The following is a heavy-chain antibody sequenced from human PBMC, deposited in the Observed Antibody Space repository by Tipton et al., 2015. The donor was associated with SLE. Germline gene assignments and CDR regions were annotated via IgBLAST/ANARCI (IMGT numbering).Heavy chain of an antibody. D-gene: IGHD3-10*01. Sequence: SLRLSCTSSGFTFSSYDMHWVRQATGKGLEWVSAIGTAGDTYYPGSVKGRFTISRENAKNSLYLQMNSLRAGDTAVYYCARWGPGRAFDIWGQGTTVTVSS. CDR1: GFTFSSYD. CDR2: IGTAGDT. J-gene: IGHJ3*02. CDR3: ARWGPGRAFDI. V-gene: IGHV3-13*01.